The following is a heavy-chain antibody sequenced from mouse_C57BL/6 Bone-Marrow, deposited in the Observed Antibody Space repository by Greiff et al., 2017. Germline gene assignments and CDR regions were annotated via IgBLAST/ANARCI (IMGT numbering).Heavy chain of an antibody. CDR3: AGEGRGYYFDD. V-gene: IGHV5-12*01. CDR1: GFTFSDYY. Sequence: EVQLLESGGGLVKPGGSLKLSCAASGFTFSDYYMYWVRQTPEKRLAWVAYIGNGGGCTDYQATVKGRFTISRDNAKNAQYLQMSRLKSEDTAMYYCAGEGRGYYFDDWGQGTTLTGSS. J-gene: IGHJ2*01. CDR2: IGNGGGCT.